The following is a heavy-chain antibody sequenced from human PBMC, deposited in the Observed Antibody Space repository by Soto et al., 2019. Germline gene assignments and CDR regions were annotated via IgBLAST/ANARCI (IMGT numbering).Heavy chain of an antibody. CDR2: ISVSGGST. J-gene: IGHJ4*02. CDR3: AKDASVVVITKFDY. CDR1: GFTFSIFA. V-gene: IGHV3-23*01. Sequence: PGASLRPSFPPSGFTFSIFAMIWVRQAPGKGLEWVSVISVSGGSTYYADSVKGRFTISRDNSKNTLYLQMNSLRAEDTAVYYCAKDASVVVITKFDYWGQGT. D-gene: IGHD3-22*01.